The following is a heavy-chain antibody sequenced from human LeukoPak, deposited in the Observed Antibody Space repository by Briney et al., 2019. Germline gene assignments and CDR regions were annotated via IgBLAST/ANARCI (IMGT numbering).Heavy chain of an antibody. Sequence: GGSLRLSCAASGFTFSSYWMSWVRQAPGKGLEWVANIKQDGSGKYYVDSVKGRFTISRDNAKNSLYLQMNSLRAEDTAVYYCARDRRFLEIYYYYYMDVWGKGTTVTVSS. D-gene: IGHD3-3*01. CDR3: ARDRRFLEIYYYYYMDV. CDR2: IKQDGSGK. J-gene: IGHJ6*03. V-gene: IGHV3-7*01. CDR1: GFTFSSYW.